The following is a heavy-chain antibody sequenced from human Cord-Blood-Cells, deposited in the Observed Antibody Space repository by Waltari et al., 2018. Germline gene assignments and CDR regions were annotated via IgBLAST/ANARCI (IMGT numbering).Heavy chain of an antibody. Sequence: QVQLQQWGAGLLKPSETLSLTCAVYGGSFSGYYWSWIRQPPGKGLEWIGEINHSGSTNYNPSLKSRVTISVDTSKNQFSLKLSSVTAADTAVYYCARGVQRYYYYGMDVWGQGTTVTVSS. CDR1: GGSFSGYY. V-gene: IGHV4-34*01. J-gene: IGHJ6*02. D-gene: IGHD6-6*01. CDR2: INHSGST. CDR3: ARGVQRYYYYGMDV.